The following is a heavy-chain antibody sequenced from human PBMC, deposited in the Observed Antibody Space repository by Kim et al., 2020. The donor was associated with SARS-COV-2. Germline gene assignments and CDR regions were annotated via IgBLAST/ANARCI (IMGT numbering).Heavy chain of an antibody. CDR3: SRGLKSGSLARSGSSHWF. V-gene: IGHV4-34*01. J-gene: IGHJ5*01. Sequence: SETLSLTCAVYGGSFSGYYWSWIRQPPGKGLEWIGEINHSGSTNYNPSLKSRVTISVDTSKNQFSLKLSFVTAADTAVYYCSRGLKSGSLARSGSSHWF. CDR2: INHSGST. D-gene: IGHD3-10*01. CDR1: GGSFSGYY.